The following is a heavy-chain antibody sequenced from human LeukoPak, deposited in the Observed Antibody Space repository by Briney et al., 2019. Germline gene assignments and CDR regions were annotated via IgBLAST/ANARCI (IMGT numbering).Heavy chain of an antibody. CDR3: ARSEATVGYYYYYMDV. Sequence: PSETLSLTCAVYGGSFSGYYWSWIRQPPGKGLEWIGEINHSGSTNYNPSLKSRVTISVDTSKNQFSLKLSSVTAADTAVYYCARSEATVGYYYYYMDVWGKGTTVTVSS. CDR2: INHSGST. J-gene: IGHJ6*03. D-gene: IGHD4-17*01. CDR1: GGSFSGYY. V-gene: IGHV4-34*01.